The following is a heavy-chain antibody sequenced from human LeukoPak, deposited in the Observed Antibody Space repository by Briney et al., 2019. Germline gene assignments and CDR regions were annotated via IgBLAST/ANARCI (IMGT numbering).Heavy chain of an antibody. Sequence: ASVKVSCKASGYTFTGYYMHWVRLAPGQGLEWMGWINPNSGGTNHAQKFQGRVTMTRDTSISTAYMELSRLRSDDTAVYYCARDRPLDADDYYGFYYFDYWGQGTLVTVSS. J-gene: IGHJ4*02. CDR3: ARDRPLDADDYYGFYYFDY. CDR1: GYTFTGYY. V-gene: IGHV1-2*02. D-gene: IGHD3-10*01. CDR2: INPNSGGT.